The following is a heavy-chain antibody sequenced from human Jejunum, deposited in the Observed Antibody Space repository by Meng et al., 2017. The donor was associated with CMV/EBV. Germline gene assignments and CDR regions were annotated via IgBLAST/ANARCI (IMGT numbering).Heavy chain of an antibody. CDR2: TFYTGST. Sequence: QLQLQESGPGLVKHSETLSLTCTLSGGSISTDNYFWGWIRQPQGKGLEWSGTTFYTGSTYYNPSLKSRVTMSVDTSKNQFSLKLNSVTAADTAVYYCARDSLYGGDPDFDYWGQGTLVTVSS. D-gene: IGHD2-21*02. CDR3: ARDSLYGGDPDFDY. J-gene: IGHJ4*02. V-gene: IGHV4-39*07. CDR1: GGSISTDNYF.